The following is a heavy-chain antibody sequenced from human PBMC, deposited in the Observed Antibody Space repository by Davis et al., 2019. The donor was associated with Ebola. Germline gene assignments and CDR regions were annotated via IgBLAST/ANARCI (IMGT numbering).Heavy chain of an antibody. J-gene: IGHJ6*02. CDR1: GFIFRNYV. CDR2: FGTGGDT. Sequence: GESLKISCETSGFIFRNYVMSWVRQAPGKGLEWVSTFGTGGDTYYADSVKGRFTISRDNSKNTLYLQMNSLRAEDTAVYYCARDGSSSPSLYYYGMDVWDQGTTVTVSS. CDR3: ARDGSSSPSLYYYGMDV. V-gene: IGHV3-66*01. D-gene: IGHD6-6*01.